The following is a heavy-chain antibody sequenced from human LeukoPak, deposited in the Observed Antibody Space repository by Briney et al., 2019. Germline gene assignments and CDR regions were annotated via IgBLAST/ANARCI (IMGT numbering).Heavy chain of an antibody. J-gene: IGHJ4*02. Sequence: GGSLTLSCAASGFTFTSYGMHWVRQAPGKGLEWVAVISYDGRNKYYADSVKGRSTMSRDNSKNTLYLQLNSLGAEDTAVYFCAKDYGRYSGYDFFPDYWGQGTLVTVSS. CDR1: GFTFTSYG. CDR2: ISYDGRNK. CDR3: AKDYGRYSGYDFFPDY. V-gene: IGHV3-30*18. D-gene: IGHD5-12*01.